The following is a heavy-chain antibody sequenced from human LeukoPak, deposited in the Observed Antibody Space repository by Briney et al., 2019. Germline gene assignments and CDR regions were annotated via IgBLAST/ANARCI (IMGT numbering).Heavy chain of an antibody. D-gene: IGHD5-18*01. Sequence: ASVKVSCKASGYTSTSYGISWVRQAPGQGLEWMGWISAYNGNTNYAQKLQGRVTMTTDTSTSTAYMELRSLRSDDTAVYYCARKWLRLSAFDIWGQGTMVTVSS. CDR2: ISAYNGNT. CDR3: ARKWLRLSAFDI. CDR1: GYTSTSYG. V-gene: IGHV1-18*01. J-gene: IGHJ3*02.